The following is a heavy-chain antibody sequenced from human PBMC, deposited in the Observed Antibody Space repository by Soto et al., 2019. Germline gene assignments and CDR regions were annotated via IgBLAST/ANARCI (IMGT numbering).Heavy chain of an antibody. J-gene: IGHJ4*02. V-gene: IGHV1-8*01. CDR1: GYTFSNYD. Sequence: QVQLVQSGAELKKHGASVKVSCKASGYTFSNYDMNWVRQATGQGPEWIGWVNPNNGDTGYAQKFQGRVTLTTDISTPTAYMELTSLRSEVTAIYYCAKVSRKGSAIDFDYWCQGTLITFSS. CDR2: VNPNNGDT. D-gene: IGHD3-10*01. CDR3: AKVSRKGSAIDFDY.